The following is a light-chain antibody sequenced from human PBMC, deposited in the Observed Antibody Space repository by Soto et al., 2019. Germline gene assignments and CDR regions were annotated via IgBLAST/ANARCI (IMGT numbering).Light chain of an antibody. Sequence: AIQVTQSPSSLSASVGDRVTITCRANQDIRSDLGWYQQKPGKAPQLLIYGASYLQSGVPSRFSGSGSGTIFSLTISSLQPEDFATYYCLQDFSYPRTFGPGTKVDIK. V-gene: IGKV1-6*01. J-gene: IGKJ1*01. CDR1: QDIRSD. CDR3: LQDFSYPRT. CDR2: GAS.